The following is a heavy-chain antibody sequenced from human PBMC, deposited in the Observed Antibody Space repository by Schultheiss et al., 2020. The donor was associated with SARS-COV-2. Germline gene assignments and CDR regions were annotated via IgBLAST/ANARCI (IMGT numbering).Heavy chain of an antibody. V-gene: IGHV3-74*01. CDR3: VSDHASGY. CDR1: GFTFSSHW. J-gene: IGHJ4*02. Sequence: GESLKISCAASGFTFSSHWMHWVRQAPGKGLEYISAISSDGSSTSYADSVKGRFTISRDNAKNSMFLQLDSLRPEDTAVYYCVSDHASGYWGQGTLVTVSS. D-gene: IGHD1-14*01. CDR2: ISSDGSST.